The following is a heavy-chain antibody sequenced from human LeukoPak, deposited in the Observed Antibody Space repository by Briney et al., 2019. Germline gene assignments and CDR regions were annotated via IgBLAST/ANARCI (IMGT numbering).Heavy chain of an antibody. V-gene: IGHV3-23*01. J-gene: IGHJ4*02. CDR1: GFTFSSYA. D-gene: IGHD3-22*01. CDR3: AKDGMYYYDSSGYPAFDY. Sequence: GGSLRLSCAASGFTFSSYAMSWVRQAPGKGLEWVSAISGSGGSTYYADSVKGRFTISRDNSKNTLYLQMNSLRAEDTAVYYCAKDGMYYYDSSGYPAFDYWGQGTLVTVSS. CDR2: ISGSGGST.